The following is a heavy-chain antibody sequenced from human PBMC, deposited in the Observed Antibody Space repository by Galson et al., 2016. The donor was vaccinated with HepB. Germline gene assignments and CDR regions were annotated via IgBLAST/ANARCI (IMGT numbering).Heavy chain of an antibody. D-gene: IGHD4-17*01. J-gene: IGHJ6*02. CDR3: ARDRLRGDYSPGGMDV. CDR2: INVANGKT. CDR1: GYTFTSHA. Sequence: SVKVSCKASGYTFTSHAMHWVRQAPGQRLEWMGWINVANGKTKYSQKVQGRVTITRDTSASTAYMKLSSLISEDTAVYYCARDRLRGDYSPGGMDVWGQGTTVTVSS. V-gene: IGHV1-3*01.